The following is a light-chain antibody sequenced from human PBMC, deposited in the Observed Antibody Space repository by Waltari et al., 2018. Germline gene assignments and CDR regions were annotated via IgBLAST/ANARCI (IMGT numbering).Light chain of an antibody. CDR2: DAV. V-gene: IGKV3-20*01. CDR3: QQYGSPPSRT. CDR1: QNINSNF. Sequence: ENVLTQSPGTLALSPGERATLSCRASQNINSNFLAWYQQKPGQAPRLLIYDAVNRASGITDRFSGRGFATDFTLTISSLEPEDFAVYYCQQYGSPPSRTFGQGTKVEMK. J-gene: IGKJ1*01.